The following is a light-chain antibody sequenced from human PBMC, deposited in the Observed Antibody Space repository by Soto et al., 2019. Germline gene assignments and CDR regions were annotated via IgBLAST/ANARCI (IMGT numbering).Light chain of an antibody. Sequence: QSALTQPPSASGSPGQSVTISCTGTSSDVGGYNYVSWYQQHPGKAPKLMIYEVNKRPSGVPDRFSGSRSGDATFLTVSGLQADDEADYYCSSYVGGNTYVFGTVTKLTVL. CDR2: EVN. V-gene: IGLV2-8*01. CDR3: SSYVGGNTYV. CDR1: SSDVGGYNY. J-gene: IGLJ1*01.